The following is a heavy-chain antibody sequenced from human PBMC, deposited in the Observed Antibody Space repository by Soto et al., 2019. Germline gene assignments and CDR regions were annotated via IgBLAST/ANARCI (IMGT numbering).Heavy chain of an antibody. Sequence: GGSLRLSCAASGFTFSSYAMSWVRQAPGKGLEWVSTISGSGGTTYYADSVKGRFTISRDNSKNTLYLQMNSLRAEDTAIYYCAKNKETGTTGGLGYWGQGTLVTVSS. CDR2: ISGSGGTT. J-gene: IGHJ4*02. CDR3: AKNKETGTTGGLGY. V-gene: IGHV3-23*01. D-gene: IGHD1-1*01. CDR1: GFTFSSYA.